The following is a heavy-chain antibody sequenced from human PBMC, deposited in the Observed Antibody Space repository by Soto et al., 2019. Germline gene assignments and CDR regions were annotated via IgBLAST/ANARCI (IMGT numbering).Heavy chain of an antibody. Sequence: QVQLVESGGGVVQPGRSLRLSCAASGFTFSSHGMHWVRQAPGKGLEWVTFIWYDGSNKYYVDSAKGRFTISRDNSKNTLYLEMNSLRAEDTAVDYCAREYQEFCVDWQILDEWGQGTLVAVSS. CDR1: GFTFSSHG. CDR2: IWYDGSNK. D-gene: IGHD3-9*01. CDR3: AREYQEFCVDWQILDE. V-gene: IGHV3-33*01. J-gene: IGHJ4*02.